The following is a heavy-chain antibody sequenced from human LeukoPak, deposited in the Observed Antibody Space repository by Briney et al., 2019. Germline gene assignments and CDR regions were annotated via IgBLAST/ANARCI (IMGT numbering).Heavy chain of an antibody. Sequence: PGRSLRLSRAASGFTFDDYAMHWVRQVPGKGLEWVSGLSWNSISLGYADSVKGRFTISRDNAKNCLYLQMNSLRVEDTALYYCTKDGFTCSGAYPYYFDYWGQGPLVTVSS. J-gene: IGHJ4*02. CDR1: GFTFDDYA. CDR2: LSWNSISL. V-gene: IGHV3-9*01. D-gene: IGHD1-26*01. CDR3: TKDGFTCSGAYPYYFDY.